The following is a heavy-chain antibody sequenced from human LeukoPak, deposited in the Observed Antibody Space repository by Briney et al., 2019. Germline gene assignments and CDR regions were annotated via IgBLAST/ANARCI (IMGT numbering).Heavy chain of an antibody. CDR3: AKWQSSGPDAFDI. CDR1: RFTVSANY. V-gene: IGHV3-23*01. J-gene: IGHJ3*02. CDR2: ISGSGGST. D-gene: IGHD3-22*01. Sequence: PGGSLRLSCTASRFTVSANYMSWVRQAPGKGLEWVSAISGSGGSTYYADSVKGRFTISRDNSKNTLYLQMNSLRAEDTAVYYCAKWQSSGPDAFDIWGQGTMVTVSS.